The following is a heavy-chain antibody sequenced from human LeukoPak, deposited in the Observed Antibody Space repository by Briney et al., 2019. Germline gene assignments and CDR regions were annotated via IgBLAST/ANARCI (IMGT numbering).Heavy chain of an antibody. CDR2: IRYDGSHK. J-gene: IGHJ3*02. D-gene: IGHD3-10*01. CDR1: GFTFSPYG. V-gene: IGHV3-30*02. Sequence: GGSLRLSCAASGFTFSPYGMHWVRQAPGKGLEWVAFIRYDGSHKYYADSVKGRFTISRDNSKNTLYPQMNSLRAEDTAVYYCAKDGAHDAFDIWGQGTMVTVSS. CDR3: AKDGAHDAFDI.